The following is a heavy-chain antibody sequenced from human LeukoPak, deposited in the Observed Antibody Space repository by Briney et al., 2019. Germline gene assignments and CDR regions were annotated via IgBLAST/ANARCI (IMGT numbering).Heavy chain of an antibody. CDR2: IYSCGST. Sequence: GGSLRLSCAASGFTVSSNYMSWVRQAPGKGLEWVSVIYSCGSTYYADSVKGRFTISRDNAKNSLYLQMNSLRAEDTAVYYCAREGNDFWSGYYGGLFDYWGQGTLVTVSS. V-gene: IGHV3-66*03. D-gene: IGHD3-3*01. J-gene: IGHJ4*02. CDR1: GFTVSSNY. CDR3: AREGNDFWSGYYGGLFDY.